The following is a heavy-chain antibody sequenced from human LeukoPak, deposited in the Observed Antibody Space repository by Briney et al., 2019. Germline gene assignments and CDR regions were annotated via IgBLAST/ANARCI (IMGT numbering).Heavy chain of an antibody. D-gene: IGHD3-10*01. Sequence: GGSLRLSCAASVFTFSRYEMNWVRQAPGKGLEWVSYISSSSSTIYYADSVKRRFTISRDNAQNPLYLQMNSLRAEDTAVYYCARARGIDLESRGLDYWGQGTLVTVSS. CDR3: ARARGIDLESRGLDY. V-gene: IGHV3-48*03. CDR1: VFTFSRYE. CDR2: ISSSSSTI. J-gene: IGHJ4*02.